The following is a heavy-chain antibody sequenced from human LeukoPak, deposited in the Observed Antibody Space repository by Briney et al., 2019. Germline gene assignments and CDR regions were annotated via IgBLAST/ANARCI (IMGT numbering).Heavy chain of an antibody. CDR3: ARDPLIAAAGPNWFDP. CDR2: INHSGTT. Sequence: SETLSLTCAVYGASFSGSYWSWIRQPPGKGLEWIGDINHSGTTNYNPSLKSRVTISVDTSKTQFSLKLSSVTAADTAVYYCARDPLIAAAGPNWFDPWGQGTLVTVSS. CDR1: GASFSGSY. D-gene: IGHD6-13*01. J-gene: IGHJ5*02. V-gene: IGHV4-34*01.